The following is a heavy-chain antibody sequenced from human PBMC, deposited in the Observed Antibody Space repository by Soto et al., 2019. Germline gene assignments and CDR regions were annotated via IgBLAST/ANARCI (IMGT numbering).Heavy chain of an antibody. CDR1: GYRFTTYY. J-gene: IGHJ3*02. V-gene: IGHV1-46*01. CDR2: INPSGFRT. Sequence: QVRLVQSGAEVKKPGASVKIACKASGYRFTTYYIHWVRQAPGQGLEWVGMINPSGFRTTYAQKFQGRVTRTADTSATTAYMDVSGLTSDDTAVYFCSRVESCGGPCHSAHPDSFDMWGQGTTVIVS. D-gene: IGHD3-3*01. CDR3: SRVESCGGPCHSAHPDSFDM.